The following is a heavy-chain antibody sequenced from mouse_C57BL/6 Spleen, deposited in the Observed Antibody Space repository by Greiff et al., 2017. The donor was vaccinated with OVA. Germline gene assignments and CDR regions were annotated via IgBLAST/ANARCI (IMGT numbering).Heavy chain of an antibody. CDR1: GYTFTDYN. CDR3: ARRGLESYYFDY. J-gene: IGHJ2*01. D-gene: IGHD3-3*01. V-gene: IGHV1-22*01. Sequence: EVQLQQSGPELVKPGASVKMSCKASGYTFTDYNMHWVKQSHGKSLEWIGYINPNNGGTSYNQKFKGKATLTVNKSSSTAYMELRSLTSEDSAVYYCARRGLESYYFDYWGQGTTLTVSS. CDR2: INPNNGGT.